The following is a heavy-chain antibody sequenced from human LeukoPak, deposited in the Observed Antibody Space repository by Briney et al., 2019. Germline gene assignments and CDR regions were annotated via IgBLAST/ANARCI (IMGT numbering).Heavy chain of an antibody. CDR2: INTNSGDT. CDR1: GHTFTGYY. V-gene: IGHV1-2*02. D-gene: IGHD6-13*01. J-gene: IGHJ4*02. Sequence: ASVKVSCKASGHTFTGYYMHWVRQAPGQGLEWMGWINTNSGDTNYAQKFQGRVTMTRDTSISTAYMDLSRLRSDDTAVYYCARLRASSWPTYYFDYWGQGTLVTVSS. CDR3: ARLRASSWPTYYFDY.